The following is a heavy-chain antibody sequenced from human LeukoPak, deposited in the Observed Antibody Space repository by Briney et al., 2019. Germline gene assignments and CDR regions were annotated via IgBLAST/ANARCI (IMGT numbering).Heavy chain of an antibody. D-gene: IGHD3-10*01. CDR2: IYYTGTT. CDR1: GGSLNRGDYY. J-gene: IGHJ4*02. CDR3: ARAPYYGAGSYSFDY. Sequence: TLSLTCVVSGGSLNRGDYYWGWLRPHPGKGLEWLGHIYYTGTTDYNPSLKSRVTISIDTSNNQFALRLRSVTAADTAVYYCARAPYYGAGSYSFDYWGQGTLVTVSS. V-gene: IGHV4-31*02.